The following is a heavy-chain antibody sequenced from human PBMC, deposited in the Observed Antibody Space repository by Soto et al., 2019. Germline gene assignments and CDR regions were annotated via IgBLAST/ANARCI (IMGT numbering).Heavy chain of an antibody. CDR3: ARDDFWSGYYSWPMDV. J-gene: IGHJ6*02. Sequence: QVQLVQSGAEVKKPGSSVKVSCKASGGTFSSYAISWVRQDPGQGLEWMGGIIPIFGTANYAQKFQGRVTITADESTSTAYMELSSLRSEDTAVYYCARDDFWSGYYSWPMDVWGQGTTVTVSS. CDR1: GGTFSSYA. D-gene: IGHD3-3*01. V-gene: IGHV1-69*01. CDR2: IIPIFGTA.